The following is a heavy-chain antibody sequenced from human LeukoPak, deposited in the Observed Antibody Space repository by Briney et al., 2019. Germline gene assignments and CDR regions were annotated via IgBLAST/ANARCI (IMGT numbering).Heavy chain of an antibody. D-gene: IGHD6-13*01. CDR1: GYTFTGYY. V-gene: IGHV1-2*02. CDR2: INPNSGGT. CDR3: ARELTAADRTGFDY. J-gene: IGHJ4*02. Sequence: ASVKVSCKASGYTFTGYYMHWVRQAPGQGLEWKGWINPNSGGTNYAQKFQGRVTMTRDTSISTAYMELSRLRSDDTAVYYCARELTAADRTGFDYWGQGTLVTVSS.